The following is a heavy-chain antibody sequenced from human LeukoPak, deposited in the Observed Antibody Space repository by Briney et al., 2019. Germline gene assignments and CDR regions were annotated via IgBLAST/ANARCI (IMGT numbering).Heavy chain of an antibody. Sequence: PSETLSLTGTVSNGSISSSLYYWGWIRQPPGKGLEWIGTIYYSGSTYYNPSLKSQVTISVDTSKNQFSLKLTSVTAADTAVYYCARHDPHSGSHPPFDYWGQGTLVTVSS. V-gene: IGHV4-39*01. CDR2: IYYSGST. J-gene: IGHJ4*02. D-gene: IGHD1-26*01. CDR1: NGSISSSLYY. CDR3: ARHDPHSGSHPPFDY.